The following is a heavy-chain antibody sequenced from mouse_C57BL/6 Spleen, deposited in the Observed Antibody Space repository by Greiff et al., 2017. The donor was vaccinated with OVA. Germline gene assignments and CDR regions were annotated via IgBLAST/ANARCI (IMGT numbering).Heavy chain of an antibody. CDR1: GYTFTSYW. CDR3: TRHHDPAWFAY. CDR2: IYPGNSDT. D-gene: IGHD2-12*01. Sequence: EVQLQESGTVLARPGASVKMSCKTSGYTFTSYWMHWVKQRPGQGLEWIGAIYPGNSDTSYNQKFKGKAKLTAVTSASTAYMELSSLTNEDSAVYYCTRHHDPAWFAYWGQGTLVTVSA. V-gene: IGHV1-5*01. J-gene: IGHJ3*01.